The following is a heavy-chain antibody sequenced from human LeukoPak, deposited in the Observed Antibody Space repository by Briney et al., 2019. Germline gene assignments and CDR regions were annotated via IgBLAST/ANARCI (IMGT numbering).Heavy chain of an antibody. CDR1: GYTFTTYY. J-gene: IGHJ4*02. V-gene: IGHV1-69*05. CDR3: AREGYCGGDCYQFDY. D-gene: IGHD2-21*02. CDR2: IIPIFGTA. Sequence: SVKVSCKTSGYTFTTYYIHWVRQAPGQGLEWMGGIIPIFGTANYAQKFQGRVTITTDESTSTAYMELSSLRSEDTAVYYCAREGYCGGDCYQFDYWGQGTLVTVSS.